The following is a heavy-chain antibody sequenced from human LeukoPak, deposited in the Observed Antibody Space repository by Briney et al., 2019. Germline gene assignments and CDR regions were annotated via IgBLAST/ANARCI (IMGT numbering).Heavy chain of an antibody. J-gene: IGHJ4*02. V-gene: IGHV3-33*01. CDR2: IWYDGSNK. CDR3: ARDGTDTAMVTGYFDY. Sequence: PGGSLRLSCAASGFTFSSYGMHWVRQAPGKGLEWVAVIWYDGSNKYYADSVKGRFTISRDNSKNTLYLQMNSLRAEDTAVYYCARDGTDTAMVTGYFDYWGQGTLVTVSS. D-gene: IGHD5-18*01. CDR1: GFTFSSYG.